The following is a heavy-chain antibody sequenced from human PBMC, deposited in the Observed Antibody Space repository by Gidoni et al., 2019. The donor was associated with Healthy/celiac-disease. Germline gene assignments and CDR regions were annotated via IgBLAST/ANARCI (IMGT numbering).Heavy chain of an antibody. D-gene: IGHD6-6*01. V-gene: IGHV4-39*01. J-gene: IGHJ6*02. Sequence: QLQLQESGPGLVKPSETLSLTCTVSGGSISSSSYYWGWIRQPPGKGLEWIGSLYYSGSTYYNPSLKSRVTISVDTSKNQCSLKLSSVTAADTAVYYCARHHGIAARPLYYYYGMDVWGQGTTVTVSS. CDR3: ARHHGIAARPLYYYYGMDV. CDR2: LYYSGST. CDR1: GGSISSSSYY.